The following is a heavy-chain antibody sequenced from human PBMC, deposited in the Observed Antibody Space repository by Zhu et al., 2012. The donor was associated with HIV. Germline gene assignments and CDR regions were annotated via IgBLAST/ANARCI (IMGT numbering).Heavy chain of an antibody. D-gene: IGHD6-13*01. Sequence: QVQLQESGPGLVKPSQTLSLTCNVSGGSISSTNHLWSWIRQPPGKGLEWIGYIYYSGSAYYNPSLKSRVIISVDTSKNQFSLKLSSVTATDTAVYYCAREVITAIDSDGFDLWAKGQWSPSLQ. CDR1: GGSISSTNHL. CDR3: AREVITAIDSDGFDL. V-gene: IGHV4-30-4*08. CDR2: IYYSGSA. J-gene: IGHJ3*01.